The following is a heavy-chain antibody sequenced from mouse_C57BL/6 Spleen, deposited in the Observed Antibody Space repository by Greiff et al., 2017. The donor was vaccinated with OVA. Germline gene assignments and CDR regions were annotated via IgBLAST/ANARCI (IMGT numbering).Heavy chain of an antibody. CDR2: FYPGSGSI. V-gene: IGHV1-62-2*01. D-gene: IGHD1-1*01. CDR1: GYTFTEYT. J-gene: IGHJ2*01. Sequence: VQLQQSGAELVKPGASVKLSCKASGYTFTEYTIHWVKQRSGQGLEWIGWFYPGSGSIKYNENFTDKATLTADKSSSTVYMELSRWTSEDAAGDFCARHEDDNTVVSSFDDWGQGTTLTVSS. CDR3: ARHEDDNTVVSSFDD.